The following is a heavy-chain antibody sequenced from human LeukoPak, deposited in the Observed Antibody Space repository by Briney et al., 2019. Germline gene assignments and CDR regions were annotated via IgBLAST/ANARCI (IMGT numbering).Heavy chain of an antibody. CDR1: GFTFCSYV. CDR2: ISSNGRTT. V-gene: IGHV3-64*01. D-gene: IGHD1-1*01. J-gene: IGHJ4*02. CDR3: ARVKGTGTYFDY. Sequence: SGGSLTLYCAASGFTFCSYVMHWVRQAPGKGLEYVSAISSNGRTTYYANSVKGRFTISRDNSKNTLYLQRGSLRAEDMAVYYCARVKGTGTYFDYWGQGTLVTVSS.